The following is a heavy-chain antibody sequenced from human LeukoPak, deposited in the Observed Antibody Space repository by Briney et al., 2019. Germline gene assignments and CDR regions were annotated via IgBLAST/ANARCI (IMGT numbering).Heavy chain of an antibody. CDR2: IWYDGSNE. CDR3: ARGGLTVGEATTGWFLDY. J-gene: IGHJ4*02. CDR1: GFTFSSYG. D-gene: IGHD1-26*01. Sequence: GGSLRLSCEASGFTFSSYGMHWVRQAQGKGLEWVALIWYDGSNENYADSVKGRFTISRDNSKNTLYLHMNSLRGEDTAVYYCARGGLTVGEATTGWFLDYGGRGTLVTVSS. V-gene: IGHV3-33*01.